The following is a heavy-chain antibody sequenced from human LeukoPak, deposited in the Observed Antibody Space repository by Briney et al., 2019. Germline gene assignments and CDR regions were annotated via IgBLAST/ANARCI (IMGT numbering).Heavy chain of an antibody. J-gene: IGHJ1*01. D-gene: IGHD3-22*01. V-gene: IGHV3-23*01. CDR1: GFTFSSYA. Sequence: PGGSLRLSCAASGFTFSSYAMSWVRQAPGKGLEWVSAISGSGGSTYYADSVKGRFTISRDNSKTTLYLQMNSLRAEDTAVYYCAKAPKVRCPYDYDSSGWYFQHWGQGTLVTVSS. CDR2: ISGSGGST. CDR3: AKAPKVRCPYDYDSSGWYFQH.